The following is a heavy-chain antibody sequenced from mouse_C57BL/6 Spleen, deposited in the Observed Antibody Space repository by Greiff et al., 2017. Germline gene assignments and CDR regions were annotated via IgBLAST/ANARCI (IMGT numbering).Heavy chain of an antibody. J-gene: IGHJ3*01. CDR3: ARGDYGTFAY. D-gene: IGHD1-1*01. CDR2: ISYSGST. V-gene: IGHV3-8*01. CDR1: GYSITSDY. Sequence: EVMLVESGPGLAKPSQTLSLTCSVTGYSITSDYWNCIRKFPGNKLEYMGYISYSGSTYYNPSLKSRISITRDTSKNQYYLQLNSVTTEDTATYYCARGDYGTFAYWCQGTLVTVSA.